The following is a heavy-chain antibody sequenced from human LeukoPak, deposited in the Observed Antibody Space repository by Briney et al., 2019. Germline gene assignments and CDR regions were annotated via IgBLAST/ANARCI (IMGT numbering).Heavy chain of an antibody. V-gene: IGHV3-30*04. CDR2: ISYDGSNK. CDR3: ARDVAVAGEEDY. D-gene: IGHD6-19*01. CDR1: GFPFNSYA. Sequence: GRSLRLSCAASGFPFNSYAKLWVRHATGRALEWVADISYDGSNKYYAVSVKGRFTISRDNSKNTLYLQMNSLRAEDTAVYYCARDVAVAGEEDYWGQGTLVTVSS. J-gene: IGHJ4*02.